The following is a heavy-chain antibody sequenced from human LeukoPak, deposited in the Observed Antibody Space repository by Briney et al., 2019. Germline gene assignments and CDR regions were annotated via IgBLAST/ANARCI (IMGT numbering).Heavy chain of an antibody. CDR2: IKPDGSEK. CDR3: ARGDFWSGDYTDAFDV. J-gene: IGHJ3*01. D-gene: IGHD3-3*01. V-gene: IGHV3-7*04. Sequence: GGSLRLSCAVSGFTFNSYWMSWVRQAPGKGLEWVAHIKPDGSEKYYIDSVKGRFTIPRDNAKNSLYLQMNSLRAGDTAVYYCARGDFWSGDYTDAFDVWGQGTMVTVSS. CDR1: GFTFNSYW.